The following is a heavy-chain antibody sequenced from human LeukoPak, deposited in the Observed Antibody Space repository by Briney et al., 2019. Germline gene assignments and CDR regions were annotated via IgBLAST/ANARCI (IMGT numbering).Heavy chain of an antibody. CDR3: ARDPSLGKLQGIPFYGSGYSRALDY. J-gene: IGHJ4*02. Sequence: GGALRLSCAAPGFTFSSYMMNWVRQAPGGGLEWGSPIITRSTYIYYADSVKGRFTISRDNANNSLYQQMNSLRAEDTAVYYCARDPSLGKLQGIPFYGSGYSRALDYWGPGTLVTVSP. CDR2: IITRSTYI. CDR1: GFTFSSYM. V-gene: IGHV3-21*01. D-gene: IGHD3-10*01.